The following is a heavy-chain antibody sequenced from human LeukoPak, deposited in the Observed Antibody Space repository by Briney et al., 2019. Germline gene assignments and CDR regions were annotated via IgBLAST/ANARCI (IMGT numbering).Heavy chain of an antibody. V-gene: IGHV3-23*01. Sequence: GGSLRLSCAASGFTFSSYAMSWVRQAPGKGLEWVSAISGSGGSTYYADSVKGRFTISRDNAKNSLYLQMNSLRAEDTAVYYCARDQEGDYYDSSGYYYVHHNLDYWGQGTLVTVSS. D-gene: IGHD3-22*01. CDR2: ISGSGGST. CDR1: GFTFSSYA. CDR3: ARDQEGDYYDSSGYYYVHHNLDY. J-gene: IGHJ4*02.